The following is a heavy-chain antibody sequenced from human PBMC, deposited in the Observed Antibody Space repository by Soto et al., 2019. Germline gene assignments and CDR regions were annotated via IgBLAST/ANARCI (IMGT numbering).Heavy chain of an antibody. D-gene: IGHD2-2*01. CDR1: GFTFSSYG. CDR2: ISYDGSNK. Sequence: GGSLRLSCAASGFTFSSYGMHWVRQAPGKGLEWVAVISYDGSNKYYADSVKGRFTISRDNSKNTLYLQMNSLRAEDTAVYYCAKDLSLYCSSPSCPLIDYYYYGLDVWGQGTTVTVSS. CDR3: AKDLSLYCSSPSCPLIDYYYYGLDV. V-gene: IGHV3-30*18. J-gene: IGHJ6*02.